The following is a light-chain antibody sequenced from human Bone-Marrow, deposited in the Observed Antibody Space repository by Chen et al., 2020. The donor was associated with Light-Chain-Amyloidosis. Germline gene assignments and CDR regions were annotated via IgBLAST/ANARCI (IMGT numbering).Light chain of an antibody. V-gene: IGLV6-57*01. J-gene: IGLJ3*02. Sequence: NFMLTQSPSVSDSTVRTAIIYCTRSSGSIATRYVQWHQQRPGSSPTTVIYYDDQRPSGVQDRFSGSIDSSSNSASLTISGLKTDDEADYYCQSYQGSSQGVFGGGTKLTVL. CDR1: SGSIATRY. CDR3: QSYQGSSQGV. CDR2: YDD.